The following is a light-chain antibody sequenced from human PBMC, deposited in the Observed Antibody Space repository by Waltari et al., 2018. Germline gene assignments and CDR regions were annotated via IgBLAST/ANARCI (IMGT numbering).Light chain of an antibody. J-gene: IGLJ2*01. V-gene: IGLV1-44*01. Sequence: QSVVTQPPSASGTPGQRVTISCSGSSSNIGRNTVNWYQQLPGTAPKLLIYSNNQRPSGVPARFSGSKSGTSASLAISGLQSEDEANYYCAAWDDSLNGHVVFGGGTKLTVL. CDR1: SSNIGRNT. CDR3: AAWDDSLNGHVV. CDR2: SNN.